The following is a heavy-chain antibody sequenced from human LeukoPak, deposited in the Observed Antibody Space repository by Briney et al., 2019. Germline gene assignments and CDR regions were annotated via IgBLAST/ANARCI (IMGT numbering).Heavy chain of an antibody. V-gene: IGHV1-46*01. CDR1: GYTFTSYY. CDR2: INPSGGST. D-gene: IGHD1-26*01. CDR3: AREVIVGATTDYYYYYGMDV. J-gene: IGHJ6*02. Sequence: GASVKVSCKASGYTFTSYYMHWVRQAPGQGLEWMGIINPSGGSTSYAQKFQGRVTMTRDTSTSTVYMELSSLRSEDTAVYYCAREVIVGATTDYYYYYGMDVWGQGTTVTVSS.